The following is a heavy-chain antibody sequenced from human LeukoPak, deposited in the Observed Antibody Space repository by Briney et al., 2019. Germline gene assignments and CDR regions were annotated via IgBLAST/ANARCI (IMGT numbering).Heavy chain of an antibody. Sequence: ASVKVSCKASGYTLSNYYMHWVRQAPGQGLEWMGIINPSGDSTTYAQKFQGRATVTRDTSTSTVYMELSSLRSEDTAIYYCASPSDSSYYYYMDVWGKGTTVTVSS. D-gene: IGHD2-2*01. CDR1: GYTLSNYY. CDR2: INPSGDST. J-gene: IGHJ6*03. V-gene: IGHV1-46*01. CDR3: ASPSDSSYYYYMDV.